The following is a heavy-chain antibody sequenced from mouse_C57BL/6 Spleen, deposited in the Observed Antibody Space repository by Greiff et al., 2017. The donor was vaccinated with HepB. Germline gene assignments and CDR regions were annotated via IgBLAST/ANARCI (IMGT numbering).Heavy chain of an antibody. V-gene: IGHV1-55*01. Sequence: QVQLQQPGAELVKPGASVKMSCKASGYTFTSYWITWVKQRPGQGLEWIGDIYPGSGSTDYNEKFKGKATLTVDTSSSTAYLQLRSLTSEDSAVYYCERRGVTTFYAMDYWGPGTSVTVSS. CDR2: IYPGSGST. CDR3: ERRGVTTFYAMDY. J-gene: IGHJ4*01. D-gene: IGHD2-12*01. CDR1: GYTFTSYW.